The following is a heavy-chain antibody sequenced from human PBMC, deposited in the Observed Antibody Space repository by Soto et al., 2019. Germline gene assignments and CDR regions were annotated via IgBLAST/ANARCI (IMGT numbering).Heavy chain of an antibody. CDR2: IIPIFGTA. J-gene: IGHJ5*02. CDR3: ARDSGYCSSTSCYERNWFDP. V-gene: IGHV1-69*13. CDR1: GGTFSSYA. D-gene: IGHD2-2*01. Sequence: SVKVSCKASGGTFSSYAISWVRQAPGQGLEWMGGIIPIFGTANYAQKFQGRVTITADESTSTAYMELSSLRSEDTAVYYCARDSGYCSSTSCYERNWFDPWGQGTLVTVSS.